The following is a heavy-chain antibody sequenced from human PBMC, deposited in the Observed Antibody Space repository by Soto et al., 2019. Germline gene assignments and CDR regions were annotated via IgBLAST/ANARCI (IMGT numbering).Heavy chain of an antibody. CDR2: SSATGAGT. CDR3: VREGRGSFDF. Sequence: PGGSLRLSCAASGFTFSSYGMTWVRQAPGKGLEWVSFSSATGAGTYYADSVKGRFTISRGNSKNTLSLQMSSLTADDTAIYYCVREGRGSFDFWGRGTMVTVSS. CDR1: GFTFSSYG. D-gene: IGHD5-12*01. V-gene: IGHV3-23*01. J-gene: IGHJ3*01.